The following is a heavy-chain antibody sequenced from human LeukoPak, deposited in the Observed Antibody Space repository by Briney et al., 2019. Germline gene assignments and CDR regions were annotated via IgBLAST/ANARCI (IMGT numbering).Heavy chain of an antibody. CDR3: VRDMTTVTTCYLQY. J-gene: IGHJ1*01. D-gene: IGHD4-17*01. CDR1: GFTFSSYS. CDR2: ISSTSRHK. V-gene: IGHV3-21*01. Sequence: GGSLRLSCAASGFTFSSYSVNWVRQAPGKGLEWVPSISSTSRHKYYADSVKGRFTISRDNAKNSLFLQMNSLRAEDTAVYYCVRDMTTVTTCYLQYWGQGTLVTVSS.